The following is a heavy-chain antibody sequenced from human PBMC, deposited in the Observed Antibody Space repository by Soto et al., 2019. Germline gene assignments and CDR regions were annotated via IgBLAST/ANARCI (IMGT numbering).Heavy chain of an antibody. J-gene: IGHJ5*02. D-gene: IGHD2-15*01. CDR2: IIPIFGTS. V-gene: IGHV1-69*13. Sequence: ASVTVSCKASGGTFSNYSISWVRQAPGQGLEWMGGIIPIFGTSNYAQKFQGRVTLTADESTNTAYMELSTLRSEDTALYYCATDVILMVLAATRAGGRFDPWGQGTLVTVSS. CDR3: ATDVILMVLAATRAGGRFDP. CDR1: GGTFSNYS.